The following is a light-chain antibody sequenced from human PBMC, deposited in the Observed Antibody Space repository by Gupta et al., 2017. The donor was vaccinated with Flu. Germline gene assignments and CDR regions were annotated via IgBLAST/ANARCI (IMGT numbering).Light chain of an antibody. J-gene: IGLJ2*01. V-gene: IGLV2-11*01. Sequence: PALTQPRSVSGSPGQSVPISCPGTSSAVGGYNYVSWYQQHPGKAPKLMIYDVSKRPSGVPDRFSGSKSVNTASLTISGLQAEDEADYYCCSYAGSYTFVVFGGGTKLTVL. CDR2: DVS. CDR3: CSYAGSYTFVV. CDR1: SSAVGGYNY.